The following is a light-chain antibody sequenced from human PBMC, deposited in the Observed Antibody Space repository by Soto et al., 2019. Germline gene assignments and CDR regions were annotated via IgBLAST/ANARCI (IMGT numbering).Light chain of an antibody. CDR2: DAS. CDR3: QQYQSYSRT. V-gene: IGKV1-9*01. Sequence: DSQLTQSPSFLSASLGDRFTITGLASQGISSYLAWYQQKPGKAPKLLIYDASSLESGVPSRFSGSGSGTEFTLTISSLKPDDFATYYCQQYQSYSRTFGQGTKVDIK. J-gene: IGKJ1*01. CDR1: QGISSY.